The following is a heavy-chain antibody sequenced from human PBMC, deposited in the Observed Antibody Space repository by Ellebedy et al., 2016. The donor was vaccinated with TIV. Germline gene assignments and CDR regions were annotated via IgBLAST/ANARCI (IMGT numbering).Heavy chain of an antibody. CDR1: GFTVSNYW. CDR2: IKEDGSES. V-gene: IGHV3-7*01. Sequence: GESLKISCAASGFTVSNYWMSWVRQAPGKGLEWVATIKEDGSESFYVGSVRGRFTISRDDATNSLYLQLDSLRVEDTALYYWARDFMDVWGKGTTVSVSS. CDR3: ARDFMDV. J-gene: IGHJ6*03.